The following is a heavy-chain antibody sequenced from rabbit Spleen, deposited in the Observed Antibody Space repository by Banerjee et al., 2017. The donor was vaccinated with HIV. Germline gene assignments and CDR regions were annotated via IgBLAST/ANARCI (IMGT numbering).Heavy chain of an antibody. Sequence: QSLEESGGDLVQPEGSLTLTCKASGFDFSSGYNICWVRQAPGKGLEVIACIYSSNNTYYATWAKGRFTVSKPSSTTVTLHMTSLTAADTATYFCAGNDVAYADYGRPLNLWGPGTLVTVS. V-gene: IGHV1S40*01. J-gene: IGHJ4*01. CDR1: GFDFSSGYN. D-gene: IGHD6-1*01. CDR2: IYSSNNT. CDR3: AGNDVAYADYGRPLNL.